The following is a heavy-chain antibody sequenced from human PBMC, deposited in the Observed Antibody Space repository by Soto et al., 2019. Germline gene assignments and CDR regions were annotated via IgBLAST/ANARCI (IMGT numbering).Heavy chain of an antibody. CDR1: GFTFSSYA. J-gene: IGHJ5*02. V-gene: IGHV3-23*01. D-gene: IGHD2-2*01. CDR2: ISGSGGST. CDR3: AKDRAAIVGITNWFDP. Sequence: HPGGSLRLSXAASGFTFSSYAMSWVRQAPGKGLEWVSAISGSGGSTYYADSVKGRFTISRDNSKNTLYLQMNSLRAEDTAVYYCAKDRAAIVGITNWFDPWGQGTLVTVSS.